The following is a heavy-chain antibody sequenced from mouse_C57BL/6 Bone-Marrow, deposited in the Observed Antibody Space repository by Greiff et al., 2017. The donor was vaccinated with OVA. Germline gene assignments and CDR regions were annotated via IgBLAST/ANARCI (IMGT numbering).Heavy chain of an antibody. D-gene: IGHD4-1*01. J-gene: IGHJ2*01. CDR3: ARRTGKCDD. V-gene: IGHV1-55*01. Sequence: QVQLQQPGAELVKPGASVKMSCKASGYTFTSYWITWVKQRPGQGLEWIGDIYPGSGSTYYNEKFKSKATLTVDTSSRTAYMQLSSLTTEYSAVYYCARRTGKCDDWGNGTTLTVSS. CDR1: GYTFTSYW. CDR2: IYPGSGST.